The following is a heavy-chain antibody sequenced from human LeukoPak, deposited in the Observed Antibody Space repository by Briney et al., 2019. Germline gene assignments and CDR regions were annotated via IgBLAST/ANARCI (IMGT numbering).Heavy chain of an antibody. CDR3: TRGLGTSSTSCYSDC. J-gene: IGHJ4*02. Sequence: GGALRDSCADPGFTFSGYAVYWVRPGLGKGLVWVSPIISSIIHIFYADTVKGPYTISRDNAKYSQYMQMKSLRAEDTAGYYCTRGLGTSSTSCYSDCWGQGTLVTVSS. D-gene: IGHD2-2*01. CDR2: IISSIIHI. CDR1: GFTFSGYA. V-gene: IGHV3-21*01.